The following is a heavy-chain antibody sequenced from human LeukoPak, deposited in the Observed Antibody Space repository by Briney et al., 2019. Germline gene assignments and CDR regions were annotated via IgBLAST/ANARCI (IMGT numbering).Heavy chain of an antibody. CDR2: ISWNSGSI. Sequence: QPGRSLRLSCAASGFTFDDYAMHWVRQAPGKGLEWVSGISWNSGSIGYADSVKGRFTISRDNAKNSLYLQTNSLRAEDTALYYCAKDIRDGYYYDSSGDFDYWGQGTLVTVSS. CDR3: AKDIRDGYYYDSSGDFDY. D-gene: IGHD3-22*01. V-gene: IGHV3-9*01. J-gene: IGHJ4*02. CDR1: GFTFDDYA.